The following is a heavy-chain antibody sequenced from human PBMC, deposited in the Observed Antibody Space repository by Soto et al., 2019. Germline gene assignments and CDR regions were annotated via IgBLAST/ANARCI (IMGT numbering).Heavy chain of an antibody. CDR2: ISYDGSNK. CDR1: GFTFSSYA. J-gene: IGHJ3*02. Sequence: QVQLVESGGGVVQPGRSLRLSCAASGFTFSSYAMHWVRQAPGKGLEWVAVISYDGSNKYYADSVKGRFTISRDNXKXXLYLQMNSLRAEDTAVYYCARDSYVLQGELDAFDIWGQGTMVTVSS. V-gene: IGHV3-30-3*01. CDR3: ARDSYVLQGELDAFDI. D-gene: IGHD3-16*01.